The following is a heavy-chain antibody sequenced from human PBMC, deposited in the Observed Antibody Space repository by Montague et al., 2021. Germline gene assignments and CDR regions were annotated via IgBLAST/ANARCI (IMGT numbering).Heavy chain of an antibody. CDR3: ARVSLGIVVVNMAV. J-gene: IGHJ6*03. CDR2: IVSSSNYI. Sequence: SLRLSCAASGFTFTSFTMTWVRPAPGKGLEWLSSIVSSSNYIQYADSVKGRFTISRDNAENSVYLQMNYLRAEDTAVYYCARVSLGIVVVNMAVWGKGNPGHRLL. V-gene: IGHV3-21*01. CDR1: GFTFTSFT. D-gene: IGHD2-2*03.